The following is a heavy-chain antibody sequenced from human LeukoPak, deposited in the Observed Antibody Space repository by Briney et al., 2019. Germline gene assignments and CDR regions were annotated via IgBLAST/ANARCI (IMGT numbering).Heavy chain of an antibody. Sequence: PGGSLRLSCAASGFTVSSNYMSWVRQAPGKGLEWVSVIYSGGSTYYADSVKGRFTISRDNSKNTLYLQMNSLRAEDTAVYYCARFTRVVTPNYYYGMDVWGQGTTVTVSS. CDR1: GFTVSSNY. D-gene: IGHD4-23*01. J-gene: IGHJ6*02. V-gene: IGHV3-53*01. CDR3: ARFTRVVTPNYYYGMDV. CDR2: IYSGGST.